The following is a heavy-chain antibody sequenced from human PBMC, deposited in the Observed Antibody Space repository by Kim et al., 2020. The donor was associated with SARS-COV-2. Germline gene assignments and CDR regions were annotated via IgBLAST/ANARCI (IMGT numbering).Heavy chain of an antibody. D-gene: IGHD1-26*01. V-gene: IGHV1-18*01. J-gene: IGHJ4*02. CDR1: GYTFTEHG. Sequence: ASVKVSCKASGYTFTEHGFSWVRQAPGQGLEWMGWIDSDNGNTNYAQNLQGRVTMTADTSTSTAYMELMSLRSDDTAMYYCVRGHYGKIVGEYWGQGTLVTVSS. CDR3: VRGHYGKIVGEY. CDR2: IDSDNGNT.